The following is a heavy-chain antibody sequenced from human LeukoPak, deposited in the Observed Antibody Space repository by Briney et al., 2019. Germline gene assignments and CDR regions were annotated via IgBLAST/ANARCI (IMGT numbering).Heavy chain of an antibody. D-gene: IGHD3-10*01. CDR3: ATQAWRAHGAGGYHDDC. J-gene: IGHJ4*01. CDR1: GFAFSTYS. CDR2: ISPGSSTI. V-gene: IGHV3-48*01. Sequence: GGSLRLSCAASGFAFSTYSMIWVRQAPGKGLEWVSYISPGSSTIYYADFAKGRFTISRDDGEKSLYLQMNPLRAEDTAVYYCATQAWRAHGAGGYHDDCWGHGTLVTVSS.